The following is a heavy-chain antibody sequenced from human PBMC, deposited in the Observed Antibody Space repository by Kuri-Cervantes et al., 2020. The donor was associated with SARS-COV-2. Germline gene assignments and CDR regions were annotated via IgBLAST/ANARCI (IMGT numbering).Heavy chain of an antibody. CDR2: IDWDDDK. V-gene: IGHV2-70D*14. CDR3: ARFPQWLLGAFDI. CDR1: GFSLSTSGVG. J-gene: IGHJ3*02. D-gene: IGHD3-22*01. Sequence: SGTTLAKPKQTLTLTCPFTGFSLSTSGVGVSWIRQTPGKALEWLARIDWDDDKIYSTSLKTRLTISKDTSKNQVVLTMTNMDPVDTATYYCARFPQWLLGAFDIWGQGTMVTVSS.